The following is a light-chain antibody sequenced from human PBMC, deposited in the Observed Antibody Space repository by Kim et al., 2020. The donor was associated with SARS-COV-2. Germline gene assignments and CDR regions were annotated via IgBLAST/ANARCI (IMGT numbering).Light chain of an antibody. V-gene: IGLV3-19*01. CDR2: GKN. CDR1: SLRQYY. Sequence: SSELTQDPAVSVALGQTVRITCQGESLRQYYATWYQQKPGQAPVLVIYGKNNRPSGIPDRFSGSTSGNTASLTITGAQAEEEADYYCKSRDSSGKVVFGGGTKVTVL. CDR3: KSRDSSGKVV. J-gene: IGLJ2*01.